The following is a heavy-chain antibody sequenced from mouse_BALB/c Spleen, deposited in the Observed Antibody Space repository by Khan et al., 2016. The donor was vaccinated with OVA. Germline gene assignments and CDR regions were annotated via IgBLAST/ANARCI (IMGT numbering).Heavy chain of an antibody. CDR3: ATYFFGSSRYFDY. Sequence: VRLQQSGAELVKPGASVKLSCTASGFNIKDTYMHWVKQRPEQGLEWIGRIDPAHGNTKHDPKFQGKATITADTSSNTAYLQLSSLASEDTAVYYCATYFFGSSRYFDYWGQGTTLTVSS. CDR1: GFNIKDTY. CDR2: IDPAHGNT. D-gene: IGHD1-1*01. V-gene: IGHV14-3*02. J-gene: IGHJ2*01.